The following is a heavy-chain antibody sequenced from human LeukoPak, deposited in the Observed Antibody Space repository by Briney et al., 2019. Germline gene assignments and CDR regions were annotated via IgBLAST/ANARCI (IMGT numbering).Heavy chain of an antibody. Sequence: ASVKVSCKASGYTFTSYYMHWVRQAPGQGLEWVGIINPSGGSTSYAQKFQGRVTMTRDTSTSTVYMELSSLRSEDTAVYYCARMTYSSSWYGAHFDYWGQGTLVTVSS. V-gene: IGHV1-46*01. CDR3: ARMTYSSSWYGAHFDY. CDR1: GYTFTSYY. CDR2: INPSGGST. J-gene: IGHJ4*02. D-gene: IGHD6-13*01.